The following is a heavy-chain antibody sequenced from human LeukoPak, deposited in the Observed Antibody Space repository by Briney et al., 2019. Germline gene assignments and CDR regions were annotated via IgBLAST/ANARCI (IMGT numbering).Heavy chain of an antibody. Sequence: SETLSLTCTVSGGFISGYYWSWLRQSPGKGLEWIGYIYYSRSTNYNPSLKSRVTISVDTSKNQLSLKLSSVSAADTAVYYCARSRWFGELDYWGQGMLVTVSS. J-gene: IGHJ4*02. D-gene: IGHD3-10*01. CDR1: GGFISGYY. V-gene: IGHV4-59*01. CDR2: IYYSRST. CDR3: ARSRWFGELDY.